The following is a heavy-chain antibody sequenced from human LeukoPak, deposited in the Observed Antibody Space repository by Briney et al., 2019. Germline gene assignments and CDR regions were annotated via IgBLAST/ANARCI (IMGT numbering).Heavy chain of an antibody. CDR3: ARDSIVLQQLVPKDALDI. D-gene: IGHD6-13*01. CDR2: ISSSSSYI. CDR1: GFTFSSYS. J-gene: IGHJ3*02. Sequence: GGSLRLSCAASGFTFSSYSMNWVRQAPGKGLEWVSSISSSSSYIYYADSVKGRFTISRDNAKNSLYLQMNSLRAEDTAVYYCARDSIVLQQLVPKDALDIWGQGTMVTVSS. V-gene: IGHV3-21*01.